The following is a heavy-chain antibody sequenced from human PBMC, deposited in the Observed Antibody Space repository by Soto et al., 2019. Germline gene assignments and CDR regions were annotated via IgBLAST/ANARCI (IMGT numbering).Heavy chain of an antibody. CDR2: ISGSGGST. CDR1: GCTFSSYA. V-gene: IGHV3-23*01. Sequence: WGSLRLSCAASGCTFSSYAMSWGRQAPEKGLEWVSAISGSGGSTYYADCVKGRFTISRDNSKNTLYLQMNSLRAEDTAVYYCARVRGSYYDCWGQGTRVTVSS. CDR3: ARVRGSYYDC. D-gene: IGHD1-26*01. J-gene: IGHJ4*02.